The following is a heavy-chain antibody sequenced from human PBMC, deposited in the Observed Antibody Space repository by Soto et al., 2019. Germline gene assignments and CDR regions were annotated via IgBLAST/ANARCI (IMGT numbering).Heavy chain of an antibody. CDR2: IYYSGST. CDR3: DRESTTGTRRVA. D-gene: IGHD4-17*01. V-gene: IGHV4-30-4*01. CDR1: GGSISSGNYY. Sequence: QVQLQESGPGLVKPSQTLSLTCTVSGGSISSGNYYWSWIRQPPGKGLEWIGYIYYSGSTYYNPSPKSRVHISADNPKNRFYLQLSSVTAGDTAVYYCDRESTTGTRRVAWGQGTLVTVSS. J-gene: IGHJ4*02.